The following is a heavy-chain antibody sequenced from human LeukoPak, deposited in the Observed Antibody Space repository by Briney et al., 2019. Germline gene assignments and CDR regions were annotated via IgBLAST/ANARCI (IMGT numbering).Heavy chain of an antibody. V-gene: IGHV1-18*04. CDR1: GYTFTNYI. J-gene: IGHJ4*01. Sequence: ASVKVSCKASGYTFTNYITSWVRQAPGQGLEWMGWINTDNGDTKYAQKLQGRVSMTTDTSTSTAYMELRSLRSDDTAFYYCARDGYFDYWGHGTLVTVSS. CDR3: ARDGYFDY. CDR2: INTDNGDT.